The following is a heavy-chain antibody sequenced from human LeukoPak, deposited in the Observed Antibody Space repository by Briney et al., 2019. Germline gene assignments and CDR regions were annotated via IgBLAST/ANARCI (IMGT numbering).Heavy chain of an antibody. D-gene: IGHD3/OR15-3a*01. V-gene: IGHV4-39*01. CDR2: IYYSGNT. CDR1: GVSISSSNSY. J-gene: IGHJ4*02. Sequence: PSETLSLTCTVSGVSISSSNSYWGWIRQPPGKGLEWIGSIYYSGNTCYNASLKSQVSISIDTSKNQFSLRLASVTAADTAVYCCARQTGSGLFILPGGQGTLVTVSS. CDR3: ARQTGSGLFILP.